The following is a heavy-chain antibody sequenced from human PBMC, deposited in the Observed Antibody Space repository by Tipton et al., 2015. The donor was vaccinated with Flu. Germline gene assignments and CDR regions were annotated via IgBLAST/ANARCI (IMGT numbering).Heavy chain of an antibody. V-gene: IGHV3-7*01. CDR2: INQDGSEK. Sequence: SLRLSCAASGFIFTSHGMSWVRQAPGKGPEWVANINQDGSEKNYVDSVKGRFTISRDNAEESLYLQTNSLRVEDTAVYFCARGGWLLQPALDHWGRGTLVTVS. CDR3: ARGGWLLQPALDH. CDR1: GFIFTSHG. J-gene: IGHJ4*02. D-gene: IGHD3-22*01.